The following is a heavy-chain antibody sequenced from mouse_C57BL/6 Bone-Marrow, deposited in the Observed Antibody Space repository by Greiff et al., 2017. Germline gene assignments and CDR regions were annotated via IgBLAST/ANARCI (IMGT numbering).Heavy chain of an antibody. J-gene: IGHJ2*01. Sequence: VQLQQSGPVLVKPGASVKMSCKASGYTFTDYYMNWVKQSPGKSLEWIGVINPYNGGTSYNQKFKGKATLTVDKSSSTAYMELNSLTSEDSAVYCCARTNYDKNYWGQGTTLTVSS. CDR1: GYTFTDYY. D-gene: IGHD1-1*01. CDR2: INPYNGGT. CDR3: ARTNYDKNY. V-gene: IGHV1-19*01.